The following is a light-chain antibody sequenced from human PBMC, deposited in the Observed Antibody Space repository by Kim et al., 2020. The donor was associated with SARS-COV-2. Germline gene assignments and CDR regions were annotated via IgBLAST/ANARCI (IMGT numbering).Light chain of an antibody. Sequence: EIVMTQSPATLSVSPGERATLSCRASQSVSSNLAWYQQKPGQAPRLLIYGASTRATGIPARFSGSGSGTEFTLTISSLQSEDFAVYCCQQYDNRPSSFGQGTKLEI. CDR1: QSVSSN. J-gene: IGKJ2*01. V-gene: IGKV3-15*01. CDR3: QQYDNRPSS. CDR2: GAS.